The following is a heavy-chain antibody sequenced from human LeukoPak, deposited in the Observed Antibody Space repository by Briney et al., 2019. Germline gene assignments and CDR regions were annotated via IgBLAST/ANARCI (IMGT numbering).Heavy chain of an antibody. V-gene: IGHV1-18*01. CDR3: ARGVVGATTGAYSFDY. CDR2: ISAYNGNT. Sequence: ASVKVSCKASVHTFTSYGISWVRQAPGQGLEWMGWISAYNGNTNYAQKFQGRVTIIADESTSTAYMELSSLRSEDTAVYYCARGVVGATTGAYSFDYWGRGTLVTVSS. D-gene: IGHD1-26*01. CDR1: VHTFTSYG. J-gene: IGHJ4*02.